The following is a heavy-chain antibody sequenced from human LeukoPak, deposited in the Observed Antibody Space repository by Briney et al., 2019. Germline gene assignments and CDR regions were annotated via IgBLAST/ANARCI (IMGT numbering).Heavy chain of an antibody. CDR1: GGSFSGYY. CDR3: ARDRGPDSGSYYFDY. J-gene: IGHJ4*02. V-gene: IGHV4-34*01. CDR2: INRSGGA. Sequence: SETLSLTCAVYGGSFSGYYWSWIRQPPGKGLEWIGEINRSGGANYNPSLKSRVTISVDTSKNQFSLKMSSVTAADTAVYYCARDRGPDSGSYYFDYWGQGTLVTVSS. D-gene: IGHD1-26*01.